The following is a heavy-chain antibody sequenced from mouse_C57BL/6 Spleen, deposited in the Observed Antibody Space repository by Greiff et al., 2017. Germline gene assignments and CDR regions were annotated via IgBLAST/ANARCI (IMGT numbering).Heavy chain of an antibody. J-gene: IGHJ1*03. D-gene: IGHD2-3*01. CDR2: IRWKSDNYAT. Sequence: EVKLKASGGGLVQPGGSMKLSCAASGFTFSNYWMNWVRQSPEKGLEGVAQIRWKSDNYATHYAESVKGRFTISRDDSKRSVYLQMNNLRSEDTGIYYCSGYDCYYGCYFDFWGTGTTVTVSS. CDR1: GFTFSNYW. CDR3: SGYDCYYGCYFDF. V-gene: IGHV6-3*01.